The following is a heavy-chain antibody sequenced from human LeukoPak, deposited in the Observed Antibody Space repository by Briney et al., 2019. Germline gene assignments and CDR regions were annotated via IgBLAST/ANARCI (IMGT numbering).Heavy chain of an antibody. V-gene: IGHV4-4*07. J-gene: IGHJ4*02. Sequence: PSETLSLTXTVSGGSISSYYWSWIRQSAGKGLEWIGRIYTSGSTNYNPSLKSRVTMSVDTSKNQFSLKLSSVTAADTAVYYCARVSSSGRPDYWGQGTLVTVSS. D-gene: IGHD6-19*01. CDR3: ARVSSSGRPDY. CDR1: GGSISSYY. CDR2: IYTSGST.